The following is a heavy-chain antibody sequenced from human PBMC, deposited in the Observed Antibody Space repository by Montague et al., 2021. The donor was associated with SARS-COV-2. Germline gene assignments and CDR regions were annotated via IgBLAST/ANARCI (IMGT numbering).Heavy chain of an antibody. J-gene: IGHJ3*02. CDR1: GGSITVSRYD. CDR2: VHYTGTT. D-gene: IGHD1-1*01. Sequence: SETLSLTCTVSGGSITVSRYDWGWIRQPPGKGLEWIGSVHYTGTTSYNASLKSRLTISVDTSENQFSLKMTSVTASDTAFYYCARHRANAGSFDIWGQGTMVTVSS. V-gene: IGHV4-39*01. CDR3: ARHRANAGSFDI.